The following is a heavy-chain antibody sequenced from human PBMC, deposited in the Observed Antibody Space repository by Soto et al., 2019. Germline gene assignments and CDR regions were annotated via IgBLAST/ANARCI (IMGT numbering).Heavy chain of an antibody. D-gene: IGHD1-26*01. CDR1: GFTFSDYY. J-gene: IGHJ4*02. Sequence: QVHLVESGGGLVKPAGSLRLSCTASGFTFSDYYMSWIRQAPGEGLEWISYISSTSSYTDYADSVKGRFTISGDNAKNSLYLQMNSLRDEDTAVYYCVRDLGWSPLWEYWGQGTLVTVSS. CDR3: VRDLGWSPLWEY. V-gene: IGHV3-11*05. CDR2: ISSTSSYT.